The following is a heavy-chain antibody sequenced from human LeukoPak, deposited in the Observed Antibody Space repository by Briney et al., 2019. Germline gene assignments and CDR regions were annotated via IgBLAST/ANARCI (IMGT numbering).Heavy chain of an antibody. CDR1: GFTFSNYG. Sequence: PGGSLRLSCAASGFTFSNYGMHWVRQAPGKGLEWVAVIWYDGSNKYYADSVKGRFTISRDNSKNTLYLQMNSLRAEDTAVYYCAKIPISMIVVVITPRDDAFDIWGQGTMVTVSS. V-gene: IGHV3-33*06. J-gene: IGHJ3*02. CDR2: IWYDGSNK. D-gene: IGHD3-22*01. CDR3: AKIPISMIVVVITPRDDAFDI.